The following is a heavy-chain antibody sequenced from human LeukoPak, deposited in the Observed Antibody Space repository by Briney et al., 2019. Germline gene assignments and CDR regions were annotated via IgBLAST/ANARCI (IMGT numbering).Heavy chain of an antibody. Sequence: PSETLSLTRTVSGGSISSYYWSWIRQPAGKGLEWIGRIYTSGSTNYNPSLKSRVTMSVDTSKNQFSLKLSSVTAADTAVYYCARAYSNVYYYYYMDVWGKGTTVTVSS. V-gene: IGHV4-4*07. CDR1: GGSISSYY. D-gene: IGHD4-11*01. J-gene: IGHJ6*03. CDR3: ARAYSNVYYYYYMDV. CDR2: IYTSGST.